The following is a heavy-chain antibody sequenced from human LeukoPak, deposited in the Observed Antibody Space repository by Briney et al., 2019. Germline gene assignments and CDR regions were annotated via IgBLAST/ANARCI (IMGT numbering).Heavy chain of an antibody. J-gene: IGHJ4*02. D-gene: IGHD6-19*01. Sequence: SVKVSCKASGGTFSSYAISWVRHAPGQGLEWMGRIIPIFGTANYAQKFQGRVTITTDESTSTAYMELSSLRSEDTAVYYCARGHSSSGCYNNPFDYWGQGTLVTVSS. CDR1: GGTFSSYA. CDR2: IIPIFGTA. CDR3: ARGHSSSGCYNNPFDY. V-gene: IGHV1-69*05.